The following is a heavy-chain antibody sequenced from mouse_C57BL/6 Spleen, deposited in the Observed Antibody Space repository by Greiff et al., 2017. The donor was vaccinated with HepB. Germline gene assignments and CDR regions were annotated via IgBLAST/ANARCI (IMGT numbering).Heavy chain of an antibody. CDR3: TPLRRFDY. J-gene: IGHJ2*01. CDR1: GFNIKDDY. CDR2: IDPENGDT. Sequence: VQLQQSGAELVRPGASVKLSCTASGFNIKDDYMHWVKQRPEQGLEWIGWIDPENGDTEYASKFQGKATITADTSSNTAYLQLSSLTSEDTAVYYCTPLRRFDYWGQGTTLTVSS. D-gene: IGHD2-4*01. V-gene: IGHV14-4*01.